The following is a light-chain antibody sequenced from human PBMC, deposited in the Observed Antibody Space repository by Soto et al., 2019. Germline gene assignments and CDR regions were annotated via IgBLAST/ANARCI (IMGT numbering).Light chain of an antibody. CDR1: RSLLHSNGHNY. V-gene: IGKV2-28*01. CDR2: LGS. Sequence: EIVMTQSPLSRPVTLGESASISCRSSRSLLHSNGHNYLDWYLQKPGQSPQLMIYLGSNRASGVPDRFSGSGSGTDFTLKINRVDAEDAGVYYCMQALQTPPYTFGQGTKLEIK. J-gene: IGKJ2*01. CDR3: MQALQTPPYT.